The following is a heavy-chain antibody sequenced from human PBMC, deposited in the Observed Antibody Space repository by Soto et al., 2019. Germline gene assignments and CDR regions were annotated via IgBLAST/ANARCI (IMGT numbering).Heavy chain of an antibody. D-gene: IGHD3-10*01. V-gene: IGHV3-7*01. CDR3: ARGFHYDSGSYPYYFDY. CDR1: RFTFSSYW. Sequence: GGSLRISCAAARFTFSSYWMIWVRKAPGKGLEWVANIKQDGSEKYYVDSVKGRFTISRDDAKNSLYLQMNSLRAEDTAVYYCARGFHYDSGSYPYYFDYWGQGALVTVSS. CDR2: IKQDGSEK. J-gene: IGHJ4*02.